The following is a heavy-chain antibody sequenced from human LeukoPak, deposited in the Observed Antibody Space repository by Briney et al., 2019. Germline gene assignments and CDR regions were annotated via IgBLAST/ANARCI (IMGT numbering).Heavy chain of an antibody. Sequence: GGSLRLSCAASGFTVSDNYMSWVRQAPGKGLEWVSVMYSRGDTYYADSVKGRFTFSRDISKNMLYLQMNGLRPEDTAMYYCARDAPQVPAAGVLASWGQGTLVTASS. CDR3: ARDAPQVPAAGVLAS. CDR2: MYSRGDT. D-gene: IGHD6-13*01. J-gene: IGHJ5*02. CDR1: GFTVSDNY. V-gene: IGHV3-53*01.